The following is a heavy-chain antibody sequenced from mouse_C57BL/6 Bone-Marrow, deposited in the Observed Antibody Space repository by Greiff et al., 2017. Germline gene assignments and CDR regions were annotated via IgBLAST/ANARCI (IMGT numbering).Heavy chain of an antibody. D-gene: IGHD1-1*01. CDR3: ASGLYGSRGY. Sequence: QVQLQQSGAELVMPGASVKLSCKASGYTFTSYWMHWVKQRPRQGLEWIGEIDPSDSYTNYNQKFKGKSTLTVDKSSSTAYMQLSSLTSEDSAVYYCASGLYGSRGYWGQGTTLTVSS. CDR2: IDPSDSYT. CDR1: GYTFTSYW. V-gene: IGHV1-69*01. J-gene: IGHJ2*01.